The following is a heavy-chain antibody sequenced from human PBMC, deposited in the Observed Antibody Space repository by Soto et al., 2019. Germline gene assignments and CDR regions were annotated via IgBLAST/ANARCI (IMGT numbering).Heavy chain of an antibody. D-gene: IGHD4-17*01. V-gene: IGHV3-30-3*01. CDR1: GFTFSSYA. J-gene: IGHJ5*02. Sequence: QVQLVESGGGVVQPGKSLRLSCAASGFTFSSYALHWVRQAPGKGLEWVAVISYDGSNKYYADSVKGRFTISRDNSKNTLYLQMDSLRAEDTAVYYCARDRRDFGASRDPWGQGTLVTVCS. CDR3: ARDRRDFGASRDP. CDR2: ISYDGSNK.